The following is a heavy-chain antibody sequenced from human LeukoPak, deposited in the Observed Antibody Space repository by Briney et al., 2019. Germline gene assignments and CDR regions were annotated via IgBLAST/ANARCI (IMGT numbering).Heavy chain of an antibody. Sequence: PGGSLRLSCAASGFTFSDYYMSWIRQAPGKGLEWVSYISSSGSTIYYADSVKGRFTISRDNAKNSLYLQMNSLRAEDTAVYYCASYPPCGGDCYRDRFDPWGQGTLVTVSS. CDR3: ASYPPCGGDCYRDRFDP. D-gene: IGHD2-21*01. CDR1: GFTFSDYY. V-gene: IGHV3-11*01. J-gene: IGHJ5*02. CDR2: ISSSGSTI.